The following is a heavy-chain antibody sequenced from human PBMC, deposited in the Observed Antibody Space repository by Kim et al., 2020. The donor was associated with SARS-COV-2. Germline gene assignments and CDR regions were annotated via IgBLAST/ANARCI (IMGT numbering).Heavy chain of an antibody. Sequence: DSVKGRFTISRDNAKNSLYLRMNSLRVEDTAVYYCAKASYSSGWSNWFDPWGQGTLVSVSS. CDR3: AKASYSSGWSNWFDP. J-gene: IGHJ5*02. D-gene: IGHD6-19*01. V-gene: IGHV3-9*01.